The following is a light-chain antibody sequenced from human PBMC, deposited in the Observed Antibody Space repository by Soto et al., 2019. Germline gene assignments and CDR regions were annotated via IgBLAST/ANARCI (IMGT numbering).Light chain of an antibody. CDR1: SSNIGAGYD. CDR3: QSYASSLSAL. V-gene: IGLV1-40*01. CDR2: GNS. J-gene: IGLJ3*02. Sequence: QSVLTQPPSVSGAPGQRVTISCTGSSSNIGAGYDVHWYQQLPGTAPKLLIYGNSNRPSGVPDRFSGSKSGTSASLAITGLQAEDEADYSCQSYASSLSALFGGGTKLTV.